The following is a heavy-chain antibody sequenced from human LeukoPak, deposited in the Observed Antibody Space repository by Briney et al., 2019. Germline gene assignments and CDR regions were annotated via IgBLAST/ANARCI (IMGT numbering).Heavy chain of an antibody. V-gene: IGHV3-48*03. CDR2: ISSGGNTI. J-gene: IGHJ4*02. CDR3: ARSSGSPYVTFDY. Sequence: PGGSLRLSCAASRFTFSDYEMNWVRQAPGKGLEWLSYISSGGNTIYYADSVKGRFTSSRDNAKNSLYLQMNSLRAEDTAVYYCARSSGSPYVTFDYWGQGTLVTASS. CDR1: RFTFSDYE. D-gene: IGHD1-26*01.